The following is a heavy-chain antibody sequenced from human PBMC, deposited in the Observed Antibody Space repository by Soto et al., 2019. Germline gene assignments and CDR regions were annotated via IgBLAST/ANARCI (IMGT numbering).Heavy chain of an antibody. J-gene: IGHJ6*04. CDR3: ARERNMYGMDV. CDR2: MNPNSGNT. V-gene: IGHV1-8*01. D-gene: IGHD1-1*01. CDR1: GYTFTSYD. Sequence: QVQLVQSGAEVKKPGASVKVSCKAPGYTFTSYDINWVRQATGQGLEWMGWMNPNSGNTAYAQKCQGRVTMTRNTSISTAYMELSSLRSEDTAVYYSARERNMYGMDVWGKGTTVTVSS.